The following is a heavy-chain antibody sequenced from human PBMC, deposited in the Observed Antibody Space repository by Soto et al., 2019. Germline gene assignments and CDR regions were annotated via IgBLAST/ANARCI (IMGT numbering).Heavy chain of an antibody. CDR1: GLSLRTTGVG. CDR2: LYWDDDK. D-gene: IGHD2-21*02. CDR3: VQSRCGGDCLEIYSSHAYNGLDV. Sequence: QVTLKEYGPTLVKPTQTLTLTCTVSGLSLRTTGVGVGWVRQPPGKALEWLALLYWDDDKRYSPSLRSRLTIAKDIPEKQVVLTMTKMDTVDTATYYCVQSRCGGDCLEIYSSHAYNGLDVWGQGTTVTVSS. J-gene: IGHJ6*02. V-gene: IGHV2-5*02.